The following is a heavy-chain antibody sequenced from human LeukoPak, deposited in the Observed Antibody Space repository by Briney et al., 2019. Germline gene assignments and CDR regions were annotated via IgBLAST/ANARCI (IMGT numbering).Heavy chain of an antibody. Sequence: GGSLRLSCAASGFTFSSYSMSWVRQAPGKGLEWVSYISSSGSTIYYADSVKGRFTISRDNAKNSLYLQMNSLRDEDTAVYYCARGSGWPSGGFDYWGQGTLVTVSS. J-gene: IGHJ4*02. D-gene: IGHD6-19*01. CDR2: ISSSGSTI. V-gene: IGHV3-48*02. CDR1: GFTFSSYS. CDR3: ARGSGWPSGGFDY.